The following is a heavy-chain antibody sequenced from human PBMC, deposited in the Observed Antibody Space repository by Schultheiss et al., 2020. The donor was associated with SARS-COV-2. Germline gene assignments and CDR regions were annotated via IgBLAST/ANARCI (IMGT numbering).Heavy chain of an antibody. D-gene: IGHD5-18*01. CDR1: GFTFSGYG. Sequence: GESLKISCVASGFTFSGYGMHWVRQAPGKGLEWVAVIWYDGSNEYYVDSVKGRFTISRDNSKNTLYLQMNGLRAEDTAVYYCARDTWRTTAMVIPDYWGQGTLVTVSS. V-gene: IGHV3-33*01. CDR2: IWYDGSNE. J-gene: IGHJ4*02. CDR3: ARDTWRTTAMVIPDY.